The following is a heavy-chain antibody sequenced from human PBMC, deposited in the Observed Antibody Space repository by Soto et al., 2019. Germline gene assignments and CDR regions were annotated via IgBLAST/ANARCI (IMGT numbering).Heavy chain of an antibody. D-gene: IGHD3-16*01. CDR3: TRGAGAPWVRFDS. CDR2: ISYSAKT. V-gene: IGHV4-38-2*01. CDR1: GYSITSGFY. J-gene: IGHJ4*02. Sequence: SETLSLTCGVSGYSITSGFYWGWVRQSPGKGLEWIGTISYSAKTFYNPSLASRFSMAWDSSKNQFSLRLTSVTAADTALYYCTRGAGAPWVRFDSWGRGILVTVSS.